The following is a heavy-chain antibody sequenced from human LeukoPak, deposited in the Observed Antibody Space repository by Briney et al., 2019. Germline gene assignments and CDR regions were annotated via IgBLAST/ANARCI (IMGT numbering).Heavy chain of an antibody. Sequence: GGSLRLSCAASGFTFSSYAMHWVRQAPGKGLEWVAVISYDGSNKYYADSVKGRFTISRDNSKNTLYLQMNSLRAEDTAVYYCARDRGYDGGYYMDVWGKGTTVTVSS. D-gene: IGHD5-12*01. J-gene: IGHJ6*03. CDR1: GFTFSSYA. CDR2: ISYDGSNK. V-gene: IGHV3-30*04. CDR3: ARDRGYDGGYYMDV.